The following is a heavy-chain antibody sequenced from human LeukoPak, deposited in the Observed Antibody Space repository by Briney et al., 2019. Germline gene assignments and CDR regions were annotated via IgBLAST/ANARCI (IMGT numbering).Heavy chain of an antibody. J-gene: IGHJ3*02. CDR2: INPNSGGT. V-gene: IGHV1-2*02. Sequence: ASVKVSCKASGYTFTVYYMHWVRQAPGQGLEWMGWINPNSGGTNYAQKFQGRVTMTRDTSISTAYMELSRLRSDDTAVYYCARDRGDWDAFDIWGQGTMVTVSS. CDR3: ARDRGDWDAFDI. CDR1: GYTFTVYY. D-gene: IGHD3-10*01.